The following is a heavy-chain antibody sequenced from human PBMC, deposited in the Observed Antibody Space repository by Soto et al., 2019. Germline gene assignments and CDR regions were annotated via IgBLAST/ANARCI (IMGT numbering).Heavy chain of an antibody. V-gene: IGHV1-46*01. CDR2: INPSGGST. CDR3: ASDQTGTTVRLDWFEA. CDR1: GYTFTSYY. Sequence: GASVKVSCKASGYTFTSYYMHWVRQAPGQGLEWMGIINPSGGSTSYAQKFQGRVTMTRDTSTSTVYMELSSLRSEDTAVYYCASDQTGTTVRLDWFEAWGQGTLVTVSS. D-gene: IGHD1-7*01. J-gene: IGHJ5*02.